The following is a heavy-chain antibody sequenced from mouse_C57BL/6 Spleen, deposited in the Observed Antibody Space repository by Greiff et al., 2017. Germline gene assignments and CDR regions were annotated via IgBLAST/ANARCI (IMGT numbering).Heavy chain of an antibody. J-gene: IGHJ2*01. CDR2: IDPETGGT. Sequence: QVQLQQSGAELVRPGASVTLSCKASGYTFTDYEMHWVKQTPVHGLEWIGAIDPETGGTAYNQKFKGKAILTADKSSSTAYMELRSLTSEDSAVYYCTRKTTVNPYYFDYWGQGTTLTVSS. CDR3: TRKTTVNPYYFDY. CDR1: GYTFTDYE. V-gene: IGHV1-15*01. D-gene: IGHD1-1*01.